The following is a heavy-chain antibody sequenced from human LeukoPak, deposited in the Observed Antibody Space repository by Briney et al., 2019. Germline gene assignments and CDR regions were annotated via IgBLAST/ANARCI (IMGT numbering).Heavy chain of an antibody. CDR3: ARAPDRGDVTIKYFDN. CDR2: ITWNSRGI. D-gene: IGHD4-17*01. V-gene: IGHV3-9*01. Sequence: TXXDXXXHXXRQAPGKGLEWVSGITWNSRGISYADSVKGRFTISRDNAKNSLYLQMNSLRAEDTALYYCARAPDRGDVTIKYFDNWGQGTLITVSS. J-gene: IGHJ4*02. CDR1: TXXDXX.